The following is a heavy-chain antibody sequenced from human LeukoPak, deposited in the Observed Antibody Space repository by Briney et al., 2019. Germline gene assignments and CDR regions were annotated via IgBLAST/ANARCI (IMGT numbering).Heavy chain of an antibody. V-gene: IGHV1-2*02. J-gene: IGHJ4*02. CDR1: GYTFTGYH. CDR3: ARVESTEGSSWYLEFDY. Sequence: GSVKVSCKASGYTFTGYHIHWVRQAPGQGLEWMALINPNSGGTSYAQKFQGRVTTTRDTSISTVYMERSSLRADDTAMYYCARVESTEGSSWYLEFDYWGQGTLVTVSS. D-gene: IGHD6-13*01. CDR2: INPNSGGT.